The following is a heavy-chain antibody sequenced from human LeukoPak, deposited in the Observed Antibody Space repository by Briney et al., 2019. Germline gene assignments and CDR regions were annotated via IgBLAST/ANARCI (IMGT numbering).Heavy chain of an antibody. V-gene: IGHV1-2*02. Sequence: VASVTVSFKASGYSFFANYIHWVRQAPGQGLEWMGWINPNSGATNYAQKFQGRVTMTRDTSITTAYMDLSGLTSDDTAVYYCARGRNHYDNSGVGSWGQGTLITVSS. CDR1: GYSFFANY. CDR2: INPNSGAT. CDR3: ARGRNHYDNSGVGS. D-gene: IGHD3-22*01. J-gene: IGHJ4*02.